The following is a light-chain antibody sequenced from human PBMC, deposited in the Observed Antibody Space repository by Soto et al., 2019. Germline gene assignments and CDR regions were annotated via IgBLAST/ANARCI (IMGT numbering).Light chain of an antibody. V-gene: IGLV2-11*01. J-gene: IGLJ3*02. CDR1: SSDVGGYNY. Sequence: QSALTQPRSVSGSPGQSVTISCTGTSSDVGGYNYVSWYQQHPGKAPKVMIYEATKRPSGVSNRFSGSKSGNTASLTISGLQAEDEADYYCCAYAGSGTVVFGGGTTLTVL. CDR2: EAT. CDR3: CAYAGSGTVV.